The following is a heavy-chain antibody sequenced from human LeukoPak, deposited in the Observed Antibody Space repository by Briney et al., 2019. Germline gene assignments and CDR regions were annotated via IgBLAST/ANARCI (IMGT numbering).Heavy chain of an antibody. CDR1: GFTFSSYE. CDR2: ISSSGSTI. J-gene: IGHJ3*02. V-gene: IGHV3-48*03. Sequence: QSGGSLRLSCAASGFTFSSYEMNWVRQAPGKGREGVSYISSSGSTIYYADSVKGRFTISRDNAKNSLYLQMNSLRAEDTAVYYCARDPGIYRSGGSCYLHAFDIWGQGTMVTVSS. D-gene: IGHD2-15*01. CDR3: ARDPGIYRSGGSCYLHAFDI.